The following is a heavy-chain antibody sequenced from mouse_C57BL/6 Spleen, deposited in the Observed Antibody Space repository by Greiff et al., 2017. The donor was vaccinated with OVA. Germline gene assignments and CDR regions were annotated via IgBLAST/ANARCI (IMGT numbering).Heavy chain of an antibody. Sequence: QVQLQQSGPELVKPGASVKISCKASGYAFSSSWMNWVKQRPGKGLEWIGRIYPGDGDTNYNGKFKGKATLTADKSSSTAYMQLSSLTSKDSAVYFCARSVDYEGAMDYWGQGTSVTVSS. CDR3: ARSVDYEGAMDY. V-gene: IGHV1-82*01. CDR1: GYAFSSSW. CDR2: IYPGDGDT. D-gene: IGHD2-4*01. J-gene: IGHJ4*01.